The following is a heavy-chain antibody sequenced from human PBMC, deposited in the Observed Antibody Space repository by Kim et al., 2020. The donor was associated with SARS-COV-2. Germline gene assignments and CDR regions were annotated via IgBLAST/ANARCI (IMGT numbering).Heavy chain of an antibody. CDR2: IKSKTDGGTT. CDR3: TTDLPITMIFVGGMDV. Sequence: GGSLRLSCAASGFTFSNAWMSWVRQAPGKGLEWVGRIKSKTDGGTTDYAAPVKGRFTISRDDSKNTLYLQMNSLKTEDTAVYYCTTDLPITMIFVGGMDVWGQGTTVTVSS. D-gene: IGHD3-22*01. J-gene: IGHJ6*02. V-gene: IGHV3-15*01. CDR1: GFTFSNAW.